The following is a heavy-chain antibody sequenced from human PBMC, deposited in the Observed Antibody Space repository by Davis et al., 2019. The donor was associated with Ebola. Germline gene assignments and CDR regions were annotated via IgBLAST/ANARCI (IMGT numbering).Heavy chain of an antibody. CDR2: ITYSGST. D-gene: IGHD4-17*01. V-gene: IGHV4-34*01. J-gene: IGHJ4*02. CDR1: GGSFSGYY. CDR3: ARAVGNDYGLDY. Sequence: SETLSLTCAVYGGSFSGYYWSWIRQPPGKGLQWIGEITYSGSTKYNPSLKIRVTVSVDTSKNQFSLRLTSVTAADTAVYYCARAVGNDYGLDYWGQGTLVTVSS.